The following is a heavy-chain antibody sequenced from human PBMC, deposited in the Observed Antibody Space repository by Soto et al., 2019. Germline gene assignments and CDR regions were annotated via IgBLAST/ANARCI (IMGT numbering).Heavy chain of an antibody. CDR2: IYHSGST. CDR3: ARDFKGYYDYVWGSHYFDY. D-gene: IGHD3-16*01. J-gene: IGHJ4*02. V-gene: IGHV4-4*02. Sequence: QVQLQESGPGLVKPSGTLSLTCAVSGGSISSSNWWSWVRQPPGKGLEWIGEIYHSGSTNYNPSLKSRVTISVDKSKNQFSLKLSSVTAADTAVYYCARDFKGYYDYVWGSHYFDYWGQGTLVTVSS. CDR1: GGSISSSNW.